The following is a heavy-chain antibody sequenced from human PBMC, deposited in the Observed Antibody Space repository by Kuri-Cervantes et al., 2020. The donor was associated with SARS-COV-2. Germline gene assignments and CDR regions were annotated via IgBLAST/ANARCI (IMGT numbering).Heavy chain of an antibody. CDR2: VKSKSHGGTT. CDR1: WFTVSSNY. J-gene: IGHJ4*02. D-gene: IGHD3-3*01. CDR3: TTDLGFWRGYFYWDY. Sequence: GESLKIFCAASWFTVSSNYMSWVRQAPGKGLEWVGRVKSKSHGGTTDYPAPVRGKFTITRDDSKTTLYLQMNSLKTDDTAIYYCTTDLGFWRGYFYWDYWGQGTLVTVSS. V-gene: IGHV3-15*01.